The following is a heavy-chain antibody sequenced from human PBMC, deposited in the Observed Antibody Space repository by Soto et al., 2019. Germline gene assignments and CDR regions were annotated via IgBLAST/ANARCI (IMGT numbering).Heavy chain of an antibody. Sequence: SVKVSCKASGGTFSSYTISWVRQAPGQGLEWMGRIIPILGIANYAQKFQGRVTITADKSTSTAYMELSSLRPEDTAVYYCARVDGSGSYYYYYYGMDVWGQGTTVTVSS. D-gene: IGHD3-10*01. CDR3: ARVDGSGSYYYYYYGMDV. V-gene: IGHV1-69*02. CDR1: GGTFSSYT. CDR2: IIPILGIA. J-gene: IGHJ6*02.